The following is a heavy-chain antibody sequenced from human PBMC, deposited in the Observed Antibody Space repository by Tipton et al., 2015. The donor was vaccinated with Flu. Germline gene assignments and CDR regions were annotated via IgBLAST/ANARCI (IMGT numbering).Heavy chain of an antibody. CDR3: ARGRIGEGPITLARDPYSYYGVDV. V-gene: IGHV4-31*03. D-gene: IGHD3-10*01. CDR1: GGSISSGGDY. Sequence: TLSLTCTVSGGSISSGGDYWSWIRQHPGKGLEWIGNIYYYSGNTYYNPSLKSRVTISVDTSKNQFSLKLSSVTAADTAVYFCARGRIGEGPITLARDPYSYYGVDVWGQGTTVTVSS. J-gene: IGHJ6*02. CDR2: IYYYSGNT.